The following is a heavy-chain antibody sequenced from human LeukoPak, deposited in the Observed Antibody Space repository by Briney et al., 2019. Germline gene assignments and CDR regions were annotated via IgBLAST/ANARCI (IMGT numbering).Heavy chain of an antibody. CDR3: ARDGRVGATRFGY. V-gene: IGHV3-11*04. J-gene: IGHJ4*02. Sequence: GGSLRLSCAASRFTFSDYYMTWVRQAPGKGLGGGSYISSSGSTIYSADSVKGRFTISRDNAKNSLYLQMNSLRAEDTAVYYCARDGRVGATRFGYWGQGTLVTVSS. D-gene: IGHD1-26*01. CDR1: RFTFSDYY. CDR2: ISSSGSTI.